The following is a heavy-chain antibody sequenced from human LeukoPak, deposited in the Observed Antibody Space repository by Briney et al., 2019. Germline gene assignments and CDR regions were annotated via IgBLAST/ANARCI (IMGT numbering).Heavy chain of an antibody. CDR3: AKDRVKWLRLRGYFDY. Sequence: GGSLRLSCAASGFTFSSYGMHWARQAPGKGLEWVAVISYDGSNKYYADSVKGRFTISRDNSKNTLYLQMNSLRAEDTAVYYCAKDRVKWLRLRGYFDYWGQRTLVTVSS. CDR1: GFTFSSYG. D-gene: IGHD5-12*01. V-gene: IGHV3-30*18. CDR2: ISYDGSNK. J-gene: IGHJ4*02.